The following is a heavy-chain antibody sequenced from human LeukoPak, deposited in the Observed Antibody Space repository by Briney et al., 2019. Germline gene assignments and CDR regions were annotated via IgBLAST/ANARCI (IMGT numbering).Heavy chain of an antibody. CDR1: GGSISSYY. D-gene: IGHD3-10*01. Sequence: PSETLSLTCTVSGGSISSYYWSWIRQPAGKGLEWIGRIYTSGSTNYNPSLKSRVTISVDKSKNQFSLKLSSVTAADTAVYYCARGSGTMVRDYYMDVWGKGTTVTVSS. CDR2: IYTSGST. J-gene: IGHJ6*03. CDR3: ARGSGTMVRDYYMDV. V-gene: IGHV4-4*07.